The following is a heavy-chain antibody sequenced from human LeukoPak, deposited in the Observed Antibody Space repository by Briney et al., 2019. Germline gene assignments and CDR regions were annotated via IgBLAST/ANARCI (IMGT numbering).Heavy chain of an antibody. V-gene: IGHV5-51*01. D-gene: IGHD2-2*01. CDR3: ARLGSSGSTSCTQFDY. CDR2: IYPGDSDT. CDR1: GYRFSSNW. Sequence: KPGESLKISCKGSGYRFSSNWIGWVRQMPGKGLEWMGIIYPGDSDTRYSPSFQGQVTISADKSISTAFLQWSSLKASDTAMYYCARLGSSGSTSCTQFDYWGQGTLVTVSS. J-gene: IGHJ4*02.